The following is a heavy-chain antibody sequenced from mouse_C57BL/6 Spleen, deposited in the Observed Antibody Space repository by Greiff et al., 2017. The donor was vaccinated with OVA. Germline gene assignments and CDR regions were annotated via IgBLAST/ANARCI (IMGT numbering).Heavy chain of an antibody. Sequence: EVQLQQSGPELVKPGASVKISCKASGYTFTDYYMNWVKQSHGKSLEWIGDINPNNGGTSYNQKFKGKATLTVDKSSSTAYMELRSLTSEDSAVYYCARCYDYDYAMDYWGQGTSVTVSS. D-gene: IGHD2-4*01. V-gene: IGHV1-26*01. J-gene: IGHJ4*01. CDR3: ARCYDYDYAMDY. CDR1: GYTFTDYY. CDR2: INPNNGGT.